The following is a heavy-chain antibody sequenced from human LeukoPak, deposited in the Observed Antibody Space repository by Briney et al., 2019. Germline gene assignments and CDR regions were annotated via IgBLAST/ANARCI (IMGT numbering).Heavy chain of an antibody. CDR1: GFTFSSYG. D-gene: IGHD3-10*01. CDR2: ISHSDDST. CDR3: ARLEDTYYYGSGSATIFDY. V-gene: IGHV3-23*01. Sequence: GGSLRLSCAASGFTFSSYGMTWVRQAPGKGLEWVSSISHSDDSTYYADSVKGRFTISRDNSKNTLYLQMNSLRAEDTAVYYCARLEDTYYYGSGSATIFDYWGQGTLVTVSS. J-gene: IGHJ4*02.